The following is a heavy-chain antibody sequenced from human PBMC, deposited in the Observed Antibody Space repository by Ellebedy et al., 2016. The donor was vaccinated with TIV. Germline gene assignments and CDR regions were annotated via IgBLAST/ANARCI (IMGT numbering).Heavy chain of an antibody. D-gene: IGHD7-27*01. V-gene: IGHV4-34*01. CDR1: GGSFSGYY. CDR2: INHSGST. J-gene: IGHJ4*02. CDR3: AKRSGAPFFDY. Sequence: MPGGSLRLSFAVYGGSFSGYYWSWIRQPPGKGLEWIGEINHSGSTNYNPSLKSRVTISVDTSKNQFSLSLTSVTAADTDVYYCAKRSGAPFFDYWGPGLLVTVSS.